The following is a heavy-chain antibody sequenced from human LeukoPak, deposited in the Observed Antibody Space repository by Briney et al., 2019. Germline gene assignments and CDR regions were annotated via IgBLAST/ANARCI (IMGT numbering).Heavy chain of an antibody. CDR3: ARTSYYGSGSYDY. Sequence: GGSLRLSCAASGFTFSSYSMNWVRQAPGKGLEWVSPISSSTNYIYYAESVKGRFTISRDNAKNSLYLQMNSLRAEDTAMYYCARTSYYGSGSYDYWGQGTLVTVSS. CDR1: GFTFSSYS. CDR2: ISSSTNYI. D-gene: IGHD3-10*01. V-gene: IGHV3-21*01. J-gene: IGHJ4*02.